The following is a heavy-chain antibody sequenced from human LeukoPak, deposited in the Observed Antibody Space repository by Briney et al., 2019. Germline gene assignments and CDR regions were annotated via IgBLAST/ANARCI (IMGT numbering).Heavy chain of an antibody. D-gene: IGHD3-10*01. CDR2: INHSGST. CDR3: ASTPRFGELLGWFDP. Sequence: SETLSLTCAVYGGSFSGYYWSWLRQAPGKGLEWIGEINHSGSTNYNPSLKSRVTISVDTSKNQFSLKLSSVTAADTAVYCCASTPRFGELLGWFDPWGQGTLVTVSS. V-gene: IGHV4-34*01. J-gene: IGHJ5*02. CDR1: GGSFSGYY.